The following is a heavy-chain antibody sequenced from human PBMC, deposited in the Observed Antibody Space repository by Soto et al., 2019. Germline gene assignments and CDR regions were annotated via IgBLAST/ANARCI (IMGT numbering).Heavy chain of an antibody. CDR1: GGTFSSYT. Sequence: QVQLVQSGAEVKKPGSSVKVSCKASGGTFSSYTISWVRQAPGQGLEWMGRIIPILGIANYAQKFQGRVTIPADKSTSTAYMELSSLRSEDTAVYYCARVGPENYAFDIWGQGTMVTVSS. J-gene: IGHJ3*02. CDR3: ARVGPENYAFDI. CDR2: IIPILGIA. V-gene: IGHV1-69*02. D-gene: IGHD1-7*01.